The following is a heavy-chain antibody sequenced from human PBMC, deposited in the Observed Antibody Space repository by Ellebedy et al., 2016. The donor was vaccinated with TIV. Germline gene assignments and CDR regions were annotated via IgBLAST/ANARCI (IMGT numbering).Heavy chain of an antibody. J-gene: IGHJ4*02. CDR3: ARDAMIWIFDS. V-gene: IGHV3-48*01. CDR2: ISKSDTT. Sequence: GESLKISCAGSGFTFNSYSMNWVRLAPGQGLEWISYISKSDTTYYADSVRGRFTISRDNAKRSLYLQMNSLRLEDTAVYYCARDAMIWIFDSWGQGTLVTVSS. CDR1: GFTFNSYS. D-gene: IGHD3-22*01.